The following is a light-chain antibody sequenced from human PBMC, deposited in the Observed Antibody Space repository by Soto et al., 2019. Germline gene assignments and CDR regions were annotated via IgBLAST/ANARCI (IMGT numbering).Light chain of an antibody. Sequence: QSALTQPASVSGSPGQSITISCTGTRSDVGGFNYVSWYQQHPGKAPKLMIYDVSDRPSGISIRFSGSKSANTASLTISGXXXXXXXEXYCSSYXXXXXXXLFGXGT. J-gene: IGLJ2*01. V-gene: IGLV2-14*03. CDR2: DVS. CDR3: SSYXXXXXXXL. CDR1: RSDVGGFNY.